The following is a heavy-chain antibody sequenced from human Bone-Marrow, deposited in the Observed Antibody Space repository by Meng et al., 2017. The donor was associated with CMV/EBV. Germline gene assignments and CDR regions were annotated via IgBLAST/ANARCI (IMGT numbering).Heavy chain of an antibody. D-gene: IGHD1-14*01. CDR1: GFTFSSYA. J-gene: IGHJ3*02. V-gene: IGHV3-23*01. CDR3: AKALGLTGDAFDI. Sequence: GESLKISCAASGFTFSSYAMSWVRQAPGKGLEWVSAISGSGGSTYYADSVKGRFTISRDKSKNTLYLQMNSLRAEDTAVYYCAKALGLTGDAFDIWGQGTMVTVSS. CDR2: ISGSGGST.